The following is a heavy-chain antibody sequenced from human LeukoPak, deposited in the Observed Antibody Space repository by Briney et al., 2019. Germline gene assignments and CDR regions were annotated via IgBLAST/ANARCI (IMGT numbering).Heavy chain of an antibody. CDR2: ISHDGGVK. Sequence: PGGSLRLSCAVSGFSIGNYGMHWVRQAPDKGLESVAMISHDGGVKYYGDSVKGRLTISRDNSENTLYLQMNSLRVEDTAVYYCARDWGSSGWYNWFDPWGQGTLVTVSS. CDR3: ARDWGSSGWYNWFDP. J-gene: IGHJ5*02. D-gene: IGHD6-19*01. V-gene: IGHV3-30*03. CDR1: GFSIGNYG.